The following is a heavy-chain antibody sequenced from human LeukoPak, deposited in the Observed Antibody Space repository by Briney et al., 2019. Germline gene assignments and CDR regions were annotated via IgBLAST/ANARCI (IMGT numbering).Heavy chain of an antibody. V-gene: IGHV4-59*01. CDR3: ARSRGYSGYDLDY. J-gene: IGHJ4*02. CDR2: IYYSGST. CDR1: GGSISSYY. D-gene: IGHD5-12*01. Sequence: SETLSLTCTVSGGSISSYYWSWIRQPPGKGLEWIGYIYYSGSTNYNPSLKSRVTISVDTSKNQFPLKLSSVTAADTAVYYCARSRGYSGYDLDYWGQGTLVTVSS.